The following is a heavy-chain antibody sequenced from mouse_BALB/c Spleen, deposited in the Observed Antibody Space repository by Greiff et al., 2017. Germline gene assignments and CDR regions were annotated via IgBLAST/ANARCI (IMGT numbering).Heavy chain of an antibody. D-gene: IGHD2-1*01. CDR3: ARDPGYGKPRYWYFDV. CDR2: IWGDGRT. V-gene: IGHV2-6-7*01. CDR1: GFSLTGYG. Sequence: QVQLKQSGPGLVAPSQSLSITCTVSGFSLTGYGVNWVRQPPGKGLEWLGMIWGDGRTDYNSALKSRLSISKDNSKSHVFLKMNSLQTDDTARYYCARDPGYGKPRYWYFDVWGAWTTVTVSS. J-gene: IGHJ1*01.